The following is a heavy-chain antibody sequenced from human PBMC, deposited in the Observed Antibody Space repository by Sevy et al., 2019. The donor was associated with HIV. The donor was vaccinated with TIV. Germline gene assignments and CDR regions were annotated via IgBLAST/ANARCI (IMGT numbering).Heavy chain of an antibody. V-gene: IGHV4-59*08. Sequence: SETLSLTCTVSGDPISNYYLSWIRQPPGKGLEWIGYIFYSGSPNYNPSLESRVTISKDTSKNQLSLKLSSVTAADTAMYYCARHMSGSQFYLDYWGQGTLVTVSS. CDR2: IFYSGSP. CDR1: GDPISNYY. CDR3: ARHMSGSQFYLDY. D-gene: IGHD1-26*01. J-gene: IGHJ4*02.